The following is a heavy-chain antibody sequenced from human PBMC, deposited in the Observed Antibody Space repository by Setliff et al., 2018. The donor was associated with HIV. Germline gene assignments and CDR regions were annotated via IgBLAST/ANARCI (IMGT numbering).Heavy chain of an antibody. J-gene: IGHJ4*02. CDR3: ARRFGYSYGFWFFED. CDR2: MNPTSGNT. CDR1: GYAFGSYD. Sequence: VKVSCKASGYAFGSYDIHWVRQVSGQGLEWVAWMNPTSGNTGSAQRFQGRVTMTRNTSITTAYLEVKSLNHDDTATYYCARRFGYSYGFWFFEDWGQGTQVTVSS. D-gene: IGHD5-18*01. V-gene: IGHV1-8*02.